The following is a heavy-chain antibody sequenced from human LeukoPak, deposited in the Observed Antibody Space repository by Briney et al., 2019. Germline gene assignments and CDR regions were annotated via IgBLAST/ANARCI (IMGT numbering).Heavy chain of an antibody. Sequence: PSETLSLTCTVSGGSISSYYWSWIRQPPGKGLQWIGYIYDSGSTNYNPSLKSRVTISVDTSKNEFSLKLSSVNAADTAVYYCAKSPGTTGYYYMDVWGKGTTVTVSS. CDR1: GGSISSYY. CDR3: AKSPGTTGYYYMDV. CDR2: IYDSGST. D-gene: IGHD1-1*01. J-gene: IGHJ6*03. V-gene: IGHV4-59*01.